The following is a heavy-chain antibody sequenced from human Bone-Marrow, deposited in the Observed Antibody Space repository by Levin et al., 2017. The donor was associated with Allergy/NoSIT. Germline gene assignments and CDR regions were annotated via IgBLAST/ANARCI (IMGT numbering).Heavy chain of an antibody. D-gene: IGHD2/OR15-2a*01. V-gene: IGHV3-30-3*01. CDR2: LSKDGSNE. Sequence: LSLTCAASGFAFSIYSMHWVRQSPGKGLEWVASLSKDGSNEDYADSVKGRFTVSRDNSGNTLYLQMNTLTPEDTAIYYCAREFGLLLATSFDYWGQGTLVIVSS. J-gene: IGHJ4*02. CDR3: AREFGLLLATSFDY. CDR1: GFAFSIYS.